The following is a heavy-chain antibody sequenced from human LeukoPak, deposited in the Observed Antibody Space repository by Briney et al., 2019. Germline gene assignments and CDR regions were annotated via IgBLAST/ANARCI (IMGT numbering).Heavy chain of an antibody. CDR3: ARHYNCVS. J-gene: IGHJ4*02. CDR1: GGSISSSSYY. Sequence: SETLSLTCTVSGGSISSSSYYWGWIRQPPGKGLEWIGSIYYSGSTSYNPSLKSRVTISVDTSKNQFSLKLSSVTAADTAVYYCARHYNCVSWGQGTLVTVSS. V-gene: IGHV4-39*01. CDR2: IYYSGST. D-gene: IGHD5-24*01.